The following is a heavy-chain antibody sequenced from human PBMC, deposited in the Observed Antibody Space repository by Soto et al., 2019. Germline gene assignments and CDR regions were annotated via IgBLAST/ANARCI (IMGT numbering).Heavy chain of an antibody. V-gene: IGHV3-9*01. CDR3: AKDFRAAAGTTSAFDI. D-gene: IGHD6-13*01. Sequence: GGSLRLSCAASGFTFDDYAMHWVRQAPGKGLEWVSGISWNSGSIGYTDSVKGRFTISRDNAKNSLYLQMNSLRAEDAALYYCAKDFRAAAGTTSAFDIWGQGTMVTVSS. J-gene: IGHJ3*02. CDR2: ISWNSGSI. CDR1: GFTFDDYA.